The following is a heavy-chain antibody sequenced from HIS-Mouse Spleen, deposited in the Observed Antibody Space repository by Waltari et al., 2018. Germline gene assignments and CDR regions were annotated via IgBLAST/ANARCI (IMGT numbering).Heavy chain of an antibody. CDR1: GYTFTGYY. CDR2: INPNSGGT. D-gene: IGHD3-10*01. V-gene: IGHV1-2*02. CDR3: ARDYYGSGSYYYYYGMDV. J-gene: IGHJ6*02. Sequence: QVQLVQSGAEVKKPGASVKVSCKASGYTFTGYYMHWVRQAPGQGLEWRGWINPNSGGTNYAQKFQGRVTMTRDTSISPAYMELSRLRSDDTAVYYCARDYYGSGSYYYYYGMDVWGQGTTVTVSS.